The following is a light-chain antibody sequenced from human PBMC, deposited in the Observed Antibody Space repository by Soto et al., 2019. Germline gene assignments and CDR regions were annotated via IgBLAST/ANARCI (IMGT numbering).Light chain of an antibody. CDR2: EVA. CDR3: MQSTQLPPT. J-gene: IGKJ5*01. CDR1: QSLLHITGETF. V-gene: IGKV2D-29*02. Sequence: VMTQTPLSLSVAPGQPSAISCNSSQSLLHITGETFLLCYLQKPGQSPQLLIYEVATRVSGVPDRFSGRGSGTDFTLEISRVETDDVGIYYCMQSTQLPPTFGQGTRLEIK.